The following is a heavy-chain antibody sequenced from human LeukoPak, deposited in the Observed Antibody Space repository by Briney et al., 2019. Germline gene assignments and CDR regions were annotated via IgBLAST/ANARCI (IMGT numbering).Heavy chain of an antibody. CDR3: TRLINASPGDY. D-gene: IGHD2-2*01. Sequence: SETLSLTCSVSGGSISSTTYHWGWVRQPPGKGLEWIGSIYYSGNTYYNPSLKSRLTISVDMPKNQFSLKLSSVTAADTAVYYCTRLINASPGDYWGQGTMVTVSS. J-gene: IGHJ4*02. V-gene: IGHV4-39*01. CDR1: GGSISSTTYH. CDR2: IYYSGNT.